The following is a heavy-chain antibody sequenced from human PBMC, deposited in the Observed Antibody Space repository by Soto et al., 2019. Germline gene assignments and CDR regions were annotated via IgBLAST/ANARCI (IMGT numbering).Heavy chain of an antibody. J-gene: IGHJ4*02. CDR2: IKSKTDGGTT. D-gene: IGHD5-12*01. Sequence: EVQLVESGGGLVKPGGSLRLSCAASGFTFSNAWMSWVRQAPGKGLEWVGRIKSKTDGGTTDYAAPVKGRFTISRDDSKNTLYLQMNSLKTEDTAVYYCTTDSAGYSGYDWDDYWGQGTLVTVSS. V-gene: IGHV3-15*01. CDR3: TTDSAGYSGYDWDDY. CDR1: GFTFSNAW.